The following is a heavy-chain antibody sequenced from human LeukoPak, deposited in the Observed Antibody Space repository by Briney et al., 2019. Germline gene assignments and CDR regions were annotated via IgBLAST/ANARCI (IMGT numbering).Heavy chain of an antibody. V-gene: IGHV3-23*01. J-gene: IGHJ4*02. D-gene: IGHD1-26*01. CDR2: LSGSGGRT. Sequence: GGSLRLSCAASGFTFSNYGMSWVRQAPGKGLEWVSALSGSGGRTYYADSLKGRFTISRDNSKNTLYLEMSSLRAEDTAIYYCAKDRVGAILYFDYWGQGSLVTVSS. CDR1: GFTFSNYG. CDR3: AKDRVGAILYFDY.